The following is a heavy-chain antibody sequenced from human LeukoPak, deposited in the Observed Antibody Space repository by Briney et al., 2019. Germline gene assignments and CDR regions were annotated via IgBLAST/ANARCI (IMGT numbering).Heavy chain of an antibody. CDR1: GFTFSSYS. CDR2: ISSSSSYI. Sequence: GGSLRLSCAASGFTFSSYSMNWVRQAPGKGLEWVSSISSSSSYIYYADSVKGRFTISRDNAKNSLYLQMNSLRAEDTAVYYCARDRLGAVAGTIDYWGQGTLVTVSS. V-gene: IGHV3-21*01. D-gene: IGHD6-19*01. J-gene: IGHJ4*02. CDR3: ARDRLGAVAGTIDY.